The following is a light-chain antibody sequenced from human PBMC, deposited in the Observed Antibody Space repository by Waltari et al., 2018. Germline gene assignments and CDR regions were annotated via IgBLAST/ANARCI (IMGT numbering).Light chain of an antibody. Sequence: DIQMTQSPSTLSASVGDRFTITCRASQSISNWLAWYQQQPGKAPKLLIYKASTLESGVPSRFGGSGAGTEFTLTISSRQPDDFATYYCQQYNSYSLLTFGGGTKVEIK. CDR2: KAS. J-gene: IGKJ4*01. V-gene: IGKV1-5*03. CDR3: QQYNSYSLLT. CDR1: QSISNW.